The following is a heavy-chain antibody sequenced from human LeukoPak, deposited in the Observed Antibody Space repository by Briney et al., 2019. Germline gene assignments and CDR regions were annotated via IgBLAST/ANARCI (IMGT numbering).Heavy chain of an antibody. D-gene: IGHD2-21*02. Sequence: GGSLRLSCAASGFTFSSYEMNWVRQAPGKGLEWVSYISSSGSTIYYADSVKGRFTISRDNAKNSLYLQMSSLRAEDTAVYFCVKRYCGGDCYGTPGSRYFDVWGRGSLVTVSS. CDR2: ISSSGSTI. V-gene: IGHV3-48*03. CDR1: GFTFSSYE. J-gene: IGHJ2*01. CDR3: VKRYCGGDCYGTPGSRYFDV.